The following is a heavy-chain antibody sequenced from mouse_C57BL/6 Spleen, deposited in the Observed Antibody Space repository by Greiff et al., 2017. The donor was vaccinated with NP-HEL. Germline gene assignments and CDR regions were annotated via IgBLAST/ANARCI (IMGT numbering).Heavy chain of an antibody. J-gene: IGHJ2*01. CDR3: ARSSSGYFYY. Sequence: VQLQQPGAELVKPGASVKLSCKASGYTFTSYWMHWVKQRPGQGLEWIGMIHPNRGSTNYNEKFKSKATLTVDKSSSTAYMQLSSLTSEDSAVYYCARSSSGYFYYWGQGTTLTVSS. CDR2: IHPNRGST. CDR1: GYTFTSYW. V-gene: IGHV1-64*01. D-gene: IGHD1-3*01.